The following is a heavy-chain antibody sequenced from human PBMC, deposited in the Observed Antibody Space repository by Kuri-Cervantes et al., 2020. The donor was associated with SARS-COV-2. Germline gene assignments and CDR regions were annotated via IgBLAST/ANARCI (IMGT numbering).Heavy chain of an antibody. J-gene: IGHJ3*02. CDR1: GFTFSGSA. Sequence: ETLSLTCAASGFTFSGSAMHWVRQASGKGLEWVGRIRSKANSYATAYAASVKGRFTISRDDSKNTAYLQMNSLKTEDTAVYYCTSQHYYDFWSGYHYAFDIWGQGTMVTVSS. D-gene: IGHD3-3*01. CDR2: IRSKANSYAT. V-gene: IGHV3-73*01. CDR3: TSQHYYDFWSGYHYAFDI.